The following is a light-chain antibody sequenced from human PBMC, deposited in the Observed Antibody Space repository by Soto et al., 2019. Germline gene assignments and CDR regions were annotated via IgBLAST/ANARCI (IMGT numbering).Light chain of an antibody. CDR2: LAS. Sequence: EIVMTQSPLSLPVTPGEPASISCRSSQSLLHSDGYNYLAWYLQKPGHSPQLLLDLASSRPSGVRDRFSGSGSGTDFTLKISRVEAEDVGVYYCMQARQTTTFGGGTKVDIK. CDR1: QSLLHSDGYNY. V-gene: IGKV2-28*01. J-gene: IGKJ4*02. CDR3: MQARQTTT.